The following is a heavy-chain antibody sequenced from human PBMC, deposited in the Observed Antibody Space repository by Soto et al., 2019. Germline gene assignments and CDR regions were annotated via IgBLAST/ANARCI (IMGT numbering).Heavy chain of an antibody. V-gene: IGHV1-69*13. CDR3: ATDQALRGWFDP. J-gene: IGHJ5*02. Sequence: SVKVSCKASGGTFSRYAISWVRQAPGQGLEWMGGIIPIFDTANFAQKFQGRVTITADESTNTAYMELSSLRSEDTAVYYCATDQALRGWFDPWGQGTLVTVSS. CDR2: IIPIFDTA. CDR1: GGTFSRYA.